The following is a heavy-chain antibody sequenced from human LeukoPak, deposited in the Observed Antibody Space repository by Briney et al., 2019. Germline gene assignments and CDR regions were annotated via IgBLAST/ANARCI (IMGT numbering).Heavy chain of an antibody. D-gene: IGHD2-2*01. CDR3: ARGYCSSTSCYPDY. Sequence: GGSLRLSCAASGFTFTNHWMHWVRRAPGKGLVWVSAISGSGGSTYYADSVKGRFTISRDNSKNTLYLQMNSLRAEDTAVYYCARGYCSSTSCYPDYWGQGTLVNVSS. J-gene: IGHJ4*02. CDR2: ISGSGGST. V-gene: IGHV3-23*01. CDR1: GFTFTNHW.